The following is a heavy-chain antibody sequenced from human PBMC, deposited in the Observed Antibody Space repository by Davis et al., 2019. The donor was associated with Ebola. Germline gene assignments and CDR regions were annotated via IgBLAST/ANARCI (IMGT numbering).Heavy chain of an antibody. Sequence: SLKISCAASGFTFDDYAMHWVRQAPGQGLEWVSGISWNSGSIGYADSVKGRFTISRDNAKNSLYLQMNSLRAEDTALYYCAKGTYGDYVAHFDYWGQGTLVTVSS. CDR1: GFTFDDYA. J-gene: IGHJ4*02. CDR3: AKGTYGDYVAHFDY. CDR2: ISWNSGSI. V-gene: IGHV3-9*01. D-gene: IGHD4-17*01.